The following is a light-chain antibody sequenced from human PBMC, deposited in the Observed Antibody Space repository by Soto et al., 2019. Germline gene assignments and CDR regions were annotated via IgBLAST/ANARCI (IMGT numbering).Light chain of an antibody. CDR1: QSMSSW. CDR2: DAS. Sequence: DIHMTQSPSTLSASVGDRVTITCRASQSMSSWLAWYQQKPGKAPKVLIYDASSLESGVPSRFSGSGSGTEFTLTISSLQPDDFATYYCQQYNSWWWTFGQGTKVDIK. CDR3: QQYNSWWWT. V-gene: IGKV1-5*01. J-gene: IGKJ1*01.